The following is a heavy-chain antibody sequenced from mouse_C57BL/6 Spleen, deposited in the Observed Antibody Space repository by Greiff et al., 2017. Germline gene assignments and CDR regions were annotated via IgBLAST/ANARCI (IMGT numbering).Heavy chain of an antibody. CDR1: GYTFTSYW. D-gene: IGHD1-1*01. J-gene: IGHJ4*01. CDR3: ASSVKSSPYYYAMDY. Sequence: VQLQQPGAELVKPGASVKMSCKASGYTFTSYWITWVKQRPGQGLEWIGDIYPGSGSTNYNEKFKSKATLAVDTSSSTAYMQLSSLTSEDSAVYYCASSVKSSPYYYAMDYWGQGTSVTVSS. CDR2: IYPGSGST. V-gene: IGHV1-55*01.